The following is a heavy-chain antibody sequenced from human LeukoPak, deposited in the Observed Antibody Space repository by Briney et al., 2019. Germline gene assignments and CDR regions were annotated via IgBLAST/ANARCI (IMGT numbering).Heavy chain of an antibody. CDR3: ARDLTYCSGGSCYSGPNYYYGMDV. D-gene: IGHD2-15*01. V-gene: IGHV3-30*04. J-gene: IGHJ6*02. CDR1: GFTFSSYA. Sequence: EGSLRLSCAASGFTFSSYAMHWVRQAPGKGLEWVAVISYDGSNKYYADSVKGRFTISRDNSKNTLYLQMNSLRAEDTAVYYCARDLTYCSGGSCYSGPNYYYGMDVWGQGTTVTVSS. CDR2: ISYDGSNK.